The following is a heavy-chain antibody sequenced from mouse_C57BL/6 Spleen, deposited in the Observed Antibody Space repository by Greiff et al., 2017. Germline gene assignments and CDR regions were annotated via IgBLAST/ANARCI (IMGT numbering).Heavy chain of an antibody. CDR3: ARGYAQGYYVDY. Sequence: EVQLVESGGDLVKPGGSLKLSCAASGFTFSSYGMSWVRQTPDKRLEWVATISSGGSYTYYPDSVKGRFTISRDNAENTLYLHMSSLKSEDTAMYYCARGYAQGYYVDYWGQGTTLTVSS. CDR1: GFTFSSYG. V-gene: IGHV5-6*01. D-gene: IGHD2-10*02. J-gene: IGHJ2*01. CDR2: ISSGGSYT.